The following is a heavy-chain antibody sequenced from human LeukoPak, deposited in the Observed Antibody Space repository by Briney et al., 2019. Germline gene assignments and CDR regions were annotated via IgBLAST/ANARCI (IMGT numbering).Heavy chain of an antibody. D-gene: IGHD2-21*02. Sequence: GASVKVYCKAAGYTFTSYAMHGVPQAPGHRLGWMGWINAGNGNTKYSKKFQGRVTISRDTSASTAYMELSSLRSEDTGVYYCARDGAWGFDYWGQGTLVTVSS. J-gene: IGHJ4*02. V-gene: IGHV1-3*01. CDR1: GYTFTSYA. CDR2: INAGNGNT. CDR3: ARDGAWGFDY.